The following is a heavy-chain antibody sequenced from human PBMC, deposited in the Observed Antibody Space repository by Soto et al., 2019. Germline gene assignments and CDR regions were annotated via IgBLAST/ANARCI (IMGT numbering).Heavy chain of an antibody. Sequence: QVQLVESGGGVVQPGRSLRLSCAASGFAFNSYPLHWVRQAPGKGLEWMAVISYDGNNQYYADSVKGRFTISRDNSRNTLYLQMHSLRSDDTATYYCARDLRLSYGSGRLDYWGQGTRVTVSS. V-gene: IGHV3-30-3*01. CDR3: ARDLRLSYGSGRLDY. CDR2: ISYDGNNQ. D-gene: IGHD3-10*01. J-gene: IGHJ4*02. CDR1: GFAFNSYP.